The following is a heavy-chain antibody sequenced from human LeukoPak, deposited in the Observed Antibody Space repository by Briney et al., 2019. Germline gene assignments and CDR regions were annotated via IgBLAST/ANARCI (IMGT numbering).Heavy chain of an antibody. CDR3: ARDSGTTGEVKFDP. D-gene: IGHD3-10*01. CDR1: GGSISSFY. CDR2: IYTSGTT. Sequence: PSETLSLTCSVSGGSISSFYCNWMRQPAGKGLEWIGRIYTSGTTTYNPSLKSRVTMSVDTSKNQFSLKLSSVTAADTAVYYCARDSGTTGEVKFDPWGQGTLVTVSS. V-gene: IGHV4-4*07. J-gene: IGHJ5*02.